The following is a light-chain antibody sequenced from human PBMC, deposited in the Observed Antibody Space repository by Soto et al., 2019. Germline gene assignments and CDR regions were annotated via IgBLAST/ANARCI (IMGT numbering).Light chain of an antibody. Sequence: DIQMTQSPSSVSASIGDRVTITCRASQGINNWLAWYQQTPGKAPKLLIYAASTLQSGVPSRFSGSGSGTDFTLTNSSLQPEDFATYYCQQANSFPHTVGGGTKVEIK. CDR2: AAS. J-gene: IGKJ4*01. V-gene: IGKV1-12*01. CDR3: QQANSFPHT. CDR1: QGINNW.